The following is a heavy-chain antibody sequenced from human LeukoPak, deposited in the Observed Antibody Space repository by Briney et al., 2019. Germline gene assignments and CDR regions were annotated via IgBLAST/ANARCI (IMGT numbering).Heavy chain of an antibody. Sequence: GGSLRLSCAASGFTFSTYAMSWVRQAPGKGLEWVSVISGSSNNTYYADSVKGRFTISRDNSKNTLSLQMSSLRAEDTAVYYCAKDNGGNGGSWYSPVDFWGQGTLVTVSS. CDR2: ISGSSNNT. J-gene: IGHJ4*02. CDR1: GFTFSTYA. D-gene: IGHD2-15*01. CDR3: AKDNGGNGGSWYSPVDF. V-gene: IGHV3-23*01.